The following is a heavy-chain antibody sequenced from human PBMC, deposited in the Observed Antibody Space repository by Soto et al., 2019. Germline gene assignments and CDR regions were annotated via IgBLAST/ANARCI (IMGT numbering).Heavy chain of an antibody. Sequence: PGGSLRLSCAASGFSFSSDSMGWVRQAPGKGLEWVSSISSSGSFMNYADSVKGRSTISRDNAKKLVYLHMSSLKDEDTAVYYCARDPPTGSTLDWFDSWGQGTLVTVSS. D-gene: IGHD1-7*01. CDR2: ISSSGSFM. J-gene: IGHJ5*01. CDR1: GFSFSSDS. CDR3: ARDPPTGSTLDWFDS. V-gene: IGHV3-21*01.